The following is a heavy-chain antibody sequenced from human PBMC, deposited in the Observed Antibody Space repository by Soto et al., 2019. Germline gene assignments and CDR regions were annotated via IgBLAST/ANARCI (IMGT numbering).Heavy chain of an antibody. J-gene: IGHJ4*02. CDR2: IDYSGTT. V-gene: IGHV4-39*02. CDR1: DGSISSSIYY. D-gene: IGHD6-6*01. CDR3: ARRTGSSTYYFDY. Sequence: PSETQSLTCTVSDGSISSSIYYWGWIRQPPGRGLEWIGIIDYSGTTYYNPSLKSRLTMSVDTSKNHFSLNLSSVTAADTAVYYCARRTGSSTYYFDYWGQGALVTVSS.